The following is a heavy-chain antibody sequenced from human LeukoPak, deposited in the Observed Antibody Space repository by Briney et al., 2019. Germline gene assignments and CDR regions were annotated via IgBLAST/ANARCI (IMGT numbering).Heavy chain of an antibody. J-gene: IGHJ4*02. CDR2: INQDGGEK. V-gene: IGHV3-7*01. CDR3: ATGRSCTTCYLPDY. CDR1: GLPFSTYW. Sequence: PGGSLRLSCAASGLPFSTYWMSWVRQAPGKGLEWVANINQDGGEKYYVDSVKGRFTISRDNAKNSLYLQMNSLRAEDTAVYHCATGRSCTTCYLPDYWGQGTLVTVSS. D-gene: IGHD2-2*01.